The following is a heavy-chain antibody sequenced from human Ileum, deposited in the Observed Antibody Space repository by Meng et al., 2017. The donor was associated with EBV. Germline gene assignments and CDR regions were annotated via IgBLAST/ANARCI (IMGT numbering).Heavy chain of an antibody. CDR2: LCPSGNT. V-gene: IGHV4-39*01. CDR1: AGSTTNGVYC. J-gene: IGHJ4*02. Sequence: LHLQESGPGVVKPLETLSPRCPASAGSTTNGVYCWDWIRRAPGKGLEWITSLCPSGNTYNNPSLKSRVTTSVDTSKNQFSLWLNSMTAADTAVYYCARRRGDHDYLNDWGQGTLVTVSS. CDR3: ARRRGDHDYLND. D-gene: IGHD4-17*01.